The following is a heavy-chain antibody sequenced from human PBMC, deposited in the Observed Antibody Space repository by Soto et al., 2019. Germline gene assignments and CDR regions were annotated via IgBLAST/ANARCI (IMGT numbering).Heavy chain of an antibody. Sequence: EVQLVESGGGLVKPGGSLRLSCAASGFTFSSYSMNWVRQAPGKGLEWVSSISSSSSSIFYADSVKGRFTISRDNAKNSLYLQMDSLRAEDTAVYYCANNVDRLIAYGLDVWGQGTTVTVSS. CDR3: ANNVDRLIAYGLDV. J-gene: IGHJ6*02. CDR2: ISSSSSSI. D-gene: IGHD1-20*01. CDR1: GFTFSSYS. V-gene: IGHV3-21*01.